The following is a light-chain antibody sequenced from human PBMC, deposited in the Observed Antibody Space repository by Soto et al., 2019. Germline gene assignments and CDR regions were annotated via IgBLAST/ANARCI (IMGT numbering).Light chain of an antibody. J-gene: IGKJ1*01. CDR3: HQRQSWPRT. Sequence: EIVLTQSPATLSSSPGETATLYCRASQYVGSRLAWYQHKPGQAPRLLIYYMSKRATGIPARFSGSGSGTDFTLTISCLAPDDFAIYYCHQRQSWPRTFGQGTKVDI. V-gene: IGKV3-11*01. CDR1: QYVGSR. CDR2: YMS.